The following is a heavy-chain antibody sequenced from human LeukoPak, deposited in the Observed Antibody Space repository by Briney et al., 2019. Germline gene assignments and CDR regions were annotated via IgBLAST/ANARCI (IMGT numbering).Heavy chain of an antibody. Sequence: SETLSLTCTVSGGSISSSFWSWIRQAPGKGLEWIAYIYYSGSTNYNPSLKSRVTISVDTSKNQFSLKLSSVTAADTAVYYCARSYYGDYYYYAMDVWGQGTAVTVSS. CDR1: GGSISSSF. CDR2: IYYSGST. V-gene: IGHV4-59*08. CDR3: ARSYYGDYYYYAMDV. D-gene: IGHD3-10*01. J-gene: IGHJ6*02.